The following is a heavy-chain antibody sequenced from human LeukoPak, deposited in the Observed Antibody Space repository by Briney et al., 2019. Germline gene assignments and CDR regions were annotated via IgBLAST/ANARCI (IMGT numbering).Heavy chain of an antibody. V-gene: IGHV3-30*18. CDR1: GFTFSKYG. CDR3: AKDQYGSSSYPDY. Sequence: PGRSLRLSRAASGFTFSKYGMFWVRQAPGMGLQWVTIISYDGSKKYYADSVKGRFTISRDNSKNTLYLQMNSLRAEDTAVYYCAKDQYGSSSYPDYWGQGTLVTVSS. D-gene: IGHD3-22*01. CDR2: ISYDGSKK. J-gene: IGHJ4*02.